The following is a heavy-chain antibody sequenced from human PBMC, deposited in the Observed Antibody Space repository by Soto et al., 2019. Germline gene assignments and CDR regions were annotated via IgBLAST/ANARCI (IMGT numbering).Heavy chain of an antibody. CDR3: ARAIGWELRLGAAFDI. CDR1: GYTFTSYG. J-gene: IGHJ3*02. Sequence: QVQLVQSGAEVKKPGASVKVSCKASGYTFTSYGISWVRQAPGQGLEWMGWISAYNGNTNYAQKLQGRVTMTTDTSTSTAYRELRSLRSDDTAVYYCARAIGWELRLGAAFDIWGQGTMVTVSS. V-gene: IGHV1-18*01. CDR2: ISAYNGNT. D-gene: IGHD1-26*01.